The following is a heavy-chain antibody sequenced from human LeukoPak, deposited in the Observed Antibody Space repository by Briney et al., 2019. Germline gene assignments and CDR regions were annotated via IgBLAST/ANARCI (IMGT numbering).Heavy chain of an antibody. V-gene: IGHV3-23*01. D-gene: IGHD6-13*01. J-gene: IGHJ6*02. Sequence: GGSLRLSRAASGVSLSDYAVCWVRQSPREGLEWVSGIRGGGGMAYNRGYGKGRFTITRDNSKNAVYLQMNSLRADDTAIYYCALDKAATEGPWSPRVDRATYGLDVWGQGTTVTVSS. CDR3: ALDKAATEGPWSPRVDRATYGLDV. CDR1: GVSLSDYA. CDR2: IRGGGGMA.